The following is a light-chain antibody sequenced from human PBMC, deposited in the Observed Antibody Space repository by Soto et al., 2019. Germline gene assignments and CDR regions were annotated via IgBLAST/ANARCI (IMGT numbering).Light chain of an antibody. V-gene: IGKV1-17*01. J-gene: IGKJ1*01. CDR2: AAS. CDR1: QGIRID. CDR3: LQHNTYPRT. Sequence: DIPMTQSPSSLSASVGDRVTITCRASQGIRIDLAWYQQKPGKAPKRLIYAASSLQGGVPSRFSGHAPGTEFTLTRSSLQPDDFAPYACLQHNTYPRTFAQGTRVDI.